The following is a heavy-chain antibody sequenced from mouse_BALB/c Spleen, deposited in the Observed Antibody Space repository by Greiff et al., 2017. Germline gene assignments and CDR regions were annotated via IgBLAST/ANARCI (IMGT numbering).Heavy chain of an antibody. V-gene: IGHV1-15*01. CDR1: GYTFTDYE. J-gene: IGHJ3*01. D-gene: IGHD1-2*01. CDR2: IDPETGGT. Sequence: QVQLQQSGAELVRPGASVTLSCKASGYTFTDYEMHWVKQTPVHGLEWIGAIDPETGGTAYNQKFKGKATLTADKSSSTAYMELRSLTSEDSAVYYCTRKKDYYGYYAYWGQGTLVTVSA. CDR3: TRKKDYYGYYAY.